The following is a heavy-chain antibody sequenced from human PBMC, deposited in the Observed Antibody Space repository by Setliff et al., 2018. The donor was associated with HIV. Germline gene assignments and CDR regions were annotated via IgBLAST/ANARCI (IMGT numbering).Heavy chain of an antibody. CDR2: IKQDGSEK. D-gene: IGHD3-3*01. CDR3: AKAQWLLSHWGFDP. Sequence: GGSLRLSCAASGFTFSNYWMSWVRQAPGKGLEWVANIKQDGSEKYYVDSVKGRFTISRDNAKKSLYLQMNSLRAEDTAVYYCAKAQWLLSHWGFDPWGQGTLVTVSS. CDR1: GFTFSNYW. J-gene: IGHJ5*02. V-gene: IGHV3-7*03.